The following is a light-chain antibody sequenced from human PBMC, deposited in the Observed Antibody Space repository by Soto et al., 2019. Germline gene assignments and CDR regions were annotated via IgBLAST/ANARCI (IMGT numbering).Light chain of an antibody. CDR1: GSDIGAYNF. CDR3: YSYAGRNIWV. V-gene: IGLV2-8*01. J-gene: IGLJ3*02. CDR2: GVT. Sequence: QSALAQPPSASGSPGQSVTISCTGSGSDIGAYNFVSWYQQHPGKAPKLMIFGVTERPSGVPDRFSGSKSGNTASLTVSGLQADDEAVYYCYSYAGRNIWVFGGGTKVNVL.